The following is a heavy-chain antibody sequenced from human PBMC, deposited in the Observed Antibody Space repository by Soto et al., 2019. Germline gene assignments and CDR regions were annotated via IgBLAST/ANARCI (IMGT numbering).Heavy chain of an antibody. Sequence: EVQLVESGGGVVQPGGSLRLSCATSGFTFSRYWMTWVRQVPGKGLEWVGNINQDGTEKYYLASVKGRFTISRDNAKDSLDLQMNALSADDTAVYYCAKAPDGSGREYYCDYWGQGTLVTVSS. CDR2: INQDGTEK. CDR1: GFTFSRYW. D-gene: IGHD3-10*01. V-gene: IGHV3-7*01. J-gene: IGHJ4*02. CDR3: AKAPDGSGREYYCDY.